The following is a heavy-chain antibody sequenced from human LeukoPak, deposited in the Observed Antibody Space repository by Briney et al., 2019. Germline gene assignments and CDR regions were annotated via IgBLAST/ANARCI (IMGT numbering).Heavy chain of an antibody. CDR2: VSISSGTI. CDR3: ARAMSTFGGVRNYFDS. J-gene: IGHJ4*02. Sequence: GGSLRLSCTASGFTFSGHNMNWVRQAPGKGLEWISFVSISSGTIYYADSVNGRFRISRDNAKSSLDLEMNSLRAEDTAVYYCARAMSTFGGVRNYFDSWGQGTLVTVSS. D-gene: IGHD3-16*01. V-gene: IGHV3-48*04. CDR1: GFTFSGHN.